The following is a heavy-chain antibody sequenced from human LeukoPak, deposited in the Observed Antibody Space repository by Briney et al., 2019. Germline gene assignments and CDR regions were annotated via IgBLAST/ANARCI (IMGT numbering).Heavy chain of an antibody. Sequence: GGSLRLSCAASGFTFDDHGVSWVRQAPGKGLEWVSGINWNGDSTGYADSVKGRFTISRDNAKNSLYLQMSSLRAEDTALYHCTRGNVAAATAILYFDYWGQGTLVTVSS. J-gene: IGHJ4*02. V-gene: IGHV3-20*01. D-gene: IGHD6-13*01. CDR3: TRGNVAAATAILYFDY. CDR1: GFTFDDHG. CDR2: INWNGDST.